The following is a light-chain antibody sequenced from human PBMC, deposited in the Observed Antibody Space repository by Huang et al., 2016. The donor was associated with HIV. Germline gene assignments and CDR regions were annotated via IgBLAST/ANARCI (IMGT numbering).Light chain of an antibody. V-gene: IGKV3-15*01. CDR3: LHYDNWPPYT. J-gene: IGKJ2*01. Sequence: EIVMTQSPTTLSVSPGERATLSCRASQRVGNNLAWFQQKPGQAPRLLIYGASPRPTGIPARFSGSGSGTEFTLTISSLQSDDFAVYYCLHYDNWPPYTFGQGTKLEVK. CDR2: GAS. CDR1: QRVGNN.